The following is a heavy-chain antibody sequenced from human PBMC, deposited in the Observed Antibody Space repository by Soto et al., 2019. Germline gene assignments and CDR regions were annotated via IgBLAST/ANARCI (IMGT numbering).Heavy chain of an antibody. J-gene: IGHJ5*02. Sequence: ASVKVSCKASGYTFTTYTMNWVRQAPGQRLEWMGWINPANGNTKSSQKFQDRVIITRDTSASTAYMELRSLRSEDTAVYYCARGIATGQLDPWGQGTMVTVYS. CDR1: GYTFTTYT. V-gene: IGHV1-3*01. CDR3: ARGIATGQLDP. D-gene: IGHD6-13*01. CDR2: INPANGNT.